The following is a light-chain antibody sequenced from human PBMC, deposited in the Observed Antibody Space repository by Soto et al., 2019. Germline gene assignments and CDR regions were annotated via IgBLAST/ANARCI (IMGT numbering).Light chain of an antibody. Sequence: QSALTQPPCPTSSLRHAVTISCTGTKNAIGVYDFVSWYQHHPGKAPRLIIYEVVQRPSGVRDRFSGSKSGNTASLTVSGLQAADEADYFCKSYAGSNTYVFGSGTKV. CDR2: EVV. V-gene: IGLV2-8*01. CDR3: KSYAGSNTYV. J-gene: IGLJ1*01. CDR1: KNAIGVYDF.